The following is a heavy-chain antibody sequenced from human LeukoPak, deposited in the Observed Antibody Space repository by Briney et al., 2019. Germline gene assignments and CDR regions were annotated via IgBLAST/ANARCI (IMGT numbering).Heavy chain of an antibody. V-gene: IGHV4-59*01. D-gene: IGHD5-18*01. Sequence: PSETLSLTCTVSGGSISSYYWSWIRQPPGKGLEWIGYIYYSGSTNYNPSLKSRVTISVDTSKNQFSLKLSSVTAADTAVYYCARDHTGRRHTAMEEDYYYYYYMDVWGQGTLVTVSS. CDR2: IYYSGST. CDR3: ARDHTGRRHTAMEEDYYYYYYMDV. J-gene: IGHJ6*03. CDR1: GGSISSYY.